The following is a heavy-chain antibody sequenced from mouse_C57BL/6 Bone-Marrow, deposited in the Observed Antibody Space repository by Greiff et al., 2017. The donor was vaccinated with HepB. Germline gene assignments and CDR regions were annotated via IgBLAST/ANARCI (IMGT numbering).Heavy chain of an antibody. Sequence: QVHVKQSGAELVRPGASVTLSCKASGYTFTDYEMHWVKQTPVHGLEWIGAIDPETGGTAYNQKFKGKAILTADKSSSTAYMELRSLTSEDSAVYYSVSPYYGSSFHWYFDVWGTGTTVTVSS. CDR2: IDPETGGT. J-gene: IGHJ1*03. D-gene: IGHD1-1*01. CDR3: VSPYYGSSFHWYFDV. V-gene: IGHV1-15*01. CDR1: GYTFTDYE.